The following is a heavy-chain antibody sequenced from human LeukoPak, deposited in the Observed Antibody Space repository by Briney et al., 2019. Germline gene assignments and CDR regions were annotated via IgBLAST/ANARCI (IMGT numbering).Heavy chain of an antibody. Sequence: ASVKVSCKASGYTFTSYGISWVRQAPGQGLEWMGWISAYNGNTNYAQKLQGRVTMTTDTSTSTPYMELRSLRSDDTAVYYCARDVLLMGASDPLSWGQGTLVTVSS. V-gene: IGHV1-18*01. CDR1: GYTFTSYG. CDR2: ISAYNGNT. J-gene: IGHJ5*02. D-gene: IGHD2-8*01. CDR3: ARDVLLMGASDPLS.